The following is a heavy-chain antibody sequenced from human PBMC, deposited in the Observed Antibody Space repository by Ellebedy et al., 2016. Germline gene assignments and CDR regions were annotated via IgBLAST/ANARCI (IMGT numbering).Heavy chain of an antibody. D-gene: IGHD1-26*01. J-gene: IGHJ6*02. CDR2: ISGYTGNT. Sequence: ASVKVSCXASGYTFTNYGISWVRQAPGQGLEWMGWISGYTGNTNYAQKFQGRVTMTTDTSTSTAYMELRSLRSDDAAVYYCARPIVGATGGGDYYYYGMDVWGQGTTVIVSS. V-gene: IGHV1-18*04. CDR1: GYTFTNYG. CDR3: ARPIVGATGGGDYYYYGMDV.